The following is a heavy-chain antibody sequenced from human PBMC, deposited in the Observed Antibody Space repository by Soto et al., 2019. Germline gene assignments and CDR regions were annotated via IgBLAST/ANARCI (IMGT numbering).Heavy chain of an antibody. J-gene: IGHJ6*02. CDR2: ISGSGGST. D-gene: IGHD5-18*01. CDR3: AGAVDTAMNYYGMNF. Sequence: PGGSLRLSCAASGFTFSSYAMSWVRQAPGKGLEWVSAISGSGGSTYYADSVKGRFTISRDNSKNTLYLQKNSLRAEDTAVYYWAGAVDTAMNYYGMNFWPQGAKVTV. V-gene: IGHV3-23*01. CDR1: GFTFSSYA.